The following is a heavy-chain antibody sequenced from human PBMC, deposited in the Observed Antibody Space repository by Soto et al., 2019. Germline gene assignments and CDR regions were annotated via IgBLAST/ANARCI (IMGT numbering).Heavy chain of an antibody. CDR1: GFTFSSYW. Sequence: EVQLVESGGGLVQPGGSLRLSCAASGFTFSSYWMHWVRQAPGKGLVWVSRINSDGSSTSYADSVKGRFTISRDNAKXXXXXXXXXXXXXXXXXXXXXXXXXXXXDYWGQGTLVTVSS. V-gene: IGHV3-74*01. CDR2: INSDGSST. J-gene: IGHJ4*02. CDR3: XXXXXXXXDY.